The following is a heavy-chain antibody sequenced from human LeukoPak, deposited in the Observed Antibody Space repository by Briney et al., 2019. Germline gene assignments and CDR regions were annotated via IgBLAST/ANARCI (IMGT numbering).Heavy chain of an antibody. Sequence: GGSLRLSCAASGFTFSSYWMCWVRQAPEKGLEWVANIKEDGSEKYYVDSVKGRFTISRDNAKNSLYLQMNSLRAEDTAVYYCAREAHSSSWYFYYAMDVWGQGTTVTVSS. CDR3: AREAHSSSWYFYYAMDV. CDR1: GFTFSSYW. J-gene: IGHJ6*02. CDR2: IKEDGSEK. D-gene: IGHD6-13*01. V-gene: IGHV3-7*01.